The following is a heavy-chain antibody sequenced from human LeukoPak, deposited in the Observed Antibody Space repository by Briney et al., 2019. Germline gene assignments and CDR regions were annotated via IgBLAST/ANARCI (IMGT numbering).Heavy chain of an antibody. J-gene: IGHJ2*01. CDR3: ANSLGYCSGGSCYSWYFDL. V-gene: IGHV3-23*01. D-gene: IGHD2-15*01. Sequence: GGSLRLSCAASGFIFSSYAMSWLRQAPGKGLEWVSLIGGTGGTTFYADSVKGRFTISRDNSKNTLYLQMNSLRAEDTAVYCCANSLGYCSGGSCYSWYFDLWGRGTLVTVSS. CDR2: IGGTGGTT. CDR1: GFIFSSYA.